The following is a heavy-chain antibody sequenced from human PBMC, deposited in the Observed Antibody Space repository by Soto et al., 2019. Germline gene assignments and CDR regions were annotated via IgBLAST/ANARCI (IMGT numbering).Heavy chain of an antibody. J-gene: IGHJ3*02. D-gene: IGHD3-22*01. Sequence: QVQLVESGGGVVQPGRSLRLSCAASGFTFSNYGIHWVRQAPGKGLEWVAVISYDGSNKYYADSVQGRFTISRDNFKNTLNLQMNSLRVEDTAVYYCAKDLDSGGYLGALDIWGQGTMVTVSS. CDR2: ISYDGSNK. CDR3: AKDLDSGGYLGALDI. V-gene: IGHV3-30*18. CDR1: GFTFSNYG.